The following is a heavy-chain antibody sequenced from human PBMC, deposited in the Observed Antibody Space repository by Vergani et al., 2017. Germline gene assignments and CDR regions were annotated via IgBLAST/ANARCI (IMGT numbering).Heavy chain of an antibody. D-gene: IGHD6-19*01. V-gene: IGHV3-23*01. CDR1: GFTFSSYA. CDR3: AKERVDSSCWYVTLAYFDY. CDR2: ISGSGGST. J-gene: IGHJ4*02. Sequence: EVQLLESGGGLVQPGGSLRLSCAASGFTFSSYAMSWVRQAPGKGLEWVSAISGSGGSTYYADSVKGRFTISRDKSKNTLYLQMNSLRAEDTAVYYCAKERVDSSCWYVTLAYFDYWGQGTLVTVSS.